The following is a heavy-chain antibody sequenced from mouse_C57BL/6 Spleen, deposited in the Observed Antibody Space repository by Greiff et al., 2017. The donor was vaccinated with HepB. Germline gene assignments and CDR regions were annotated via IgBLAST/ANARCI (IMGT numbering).Heavy chain of an antibody. J-gene: IGHJ3*01. CDR1: GYTFTDYN. Sequence: VQLQQSGPELVKPGASVQMSCKASGYTFTDYNMHWVKQSHGKSLEWIGYINPNNGGTSYNQKFKGKATLTVNKSSSTAYMELRSLTSEDSAVYYCARVAQATGTWFAYWGQGTLVTVSA. D-gene: IGHD3-2*02. V-gene: IGHV1-22*01. CDR2: INPNNGGT. CDR3: ARVAQATGTWFAY.